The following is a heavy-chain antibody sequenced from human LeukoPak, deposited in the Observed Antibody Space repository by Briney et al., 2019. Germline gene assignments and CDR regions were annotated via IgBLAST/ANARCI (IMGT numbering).Heavy chain of an antibody. CDR3: AKDQWQQLTTQKDY. D-gene: IGHD6-13*01. J-gene: IGHJ4*02. CDR1: GFTFSSYA. V-gene: IGHV3-23*01. Sequence: GGSLRLSCAASGFTFSSYAMSWVRQAPGKGLEWVSAISGSGGSTYYADSVKGRFTISRDNSKNTLYLQMNSLRAEDTAVYYCAKDQWQQLTTQKDYWGQGTLVTVSS. CDR2: ISGSGGST.